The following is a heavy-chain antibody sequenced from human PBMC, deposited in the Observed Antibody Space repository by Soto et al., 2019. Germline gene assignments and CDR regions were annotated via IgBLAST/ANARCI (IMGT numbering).Heavy chain of an antibody. Sequence: PGESLQISCKGSGYTFTSHWIALVRQMPGKGLEWMGIMYPGESDTRYSPSFQGQVTISADKSISTAYLQWSSLKASDTAMYYCARIYSGTYRLDVWGQGTTVTVSS. J-gene: IGHJ6*02. CDR2: MYPGESDT. D-gene: IGHD1-26*01. V-gene: IGHV5-51*01. CDR1: GYTFTSHW. CDR3: ARIYSGTYRLDV.